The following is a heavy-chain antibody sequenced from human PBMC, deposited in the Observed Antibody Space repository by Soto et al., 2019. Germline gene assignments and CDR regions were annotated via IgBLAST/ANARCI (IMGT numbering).Heavy chain of an antibody. CDR3: AKEFSLAVVVIAIRPVEH. J-gene: IGHJ1*01. CDR1: GFTFSSYA. Sequence: GGSLRLSCAASGFTFSSYAMSWVRQAPGKGLEWVSAISGSGGSTYYADSVKGRFTISRDNSKNTLYLQMNSLRAEDTAVYYCAKEFSLAVVVIAIRPVEHWGQGTLVTVSS. V-gene: IGHV3-23*01. CDR2: ISGSGGST. D-gene: IGHD2-21*01.